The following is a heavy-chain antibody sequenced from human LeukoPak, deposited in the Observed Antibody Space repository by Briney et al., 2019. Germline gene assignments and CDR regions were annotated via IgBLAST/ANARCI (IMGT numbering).Heavy chain of an antibody. D-gene: IGHD5-12*01. CDR3: AKEGYSYPLNYFDS. Sequence: GGSLRLSCAAAGFSFSNYAMSWVRRAPGKGLEWVSSISGTGGTTYSADSVKGRFTISRDNSKNTVSLQMNSVRAEDTAVYYCAKEGYSYPLNYFDSWGQGNLVTVSS. V-gene: IGHV3-23*01. CDR1: GFSFSNYA. CDR2: ISGTGGTT. J-gene: IGHJ4*02.